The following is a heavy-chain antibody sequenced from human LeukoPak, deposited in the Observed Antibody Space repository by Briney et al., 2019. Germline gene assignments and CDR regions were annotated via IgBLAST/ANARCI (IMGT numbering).Heavy chain of an antibody. V-gene: IGHV1-46*01. CDR3: ARDQEGFDY. Sequence: GASVKVSCKVSGYSFTSNYIHWVRQAPGQGLEWMGMIYPRDGITSYAQRFQDRVTVTRDTSTSTVHMELSGLRSEDTAVYYCARDQEGFDYWGQGTLVTVSS. J-gene: IGHJ4*02. CDR2: IYPRDGIT. CDR1: GYSFTSNY.